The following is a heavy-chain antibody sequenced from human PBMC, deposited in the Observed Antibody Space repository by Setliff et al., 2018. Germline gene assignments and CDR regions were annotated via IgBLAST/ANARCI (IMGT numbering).Heavy chain of an antibody. CDR2: ISPYNGYI. CDR1: GYTFSTYG. V-gene: IGHV1-18*01. Sequence: ASVKVSCKASGYTFSTYGIAWVRQAPGQGLEWMGWISPYNGYIIYAHKFQGRFTISRDNSKNTLYLQMNSLRAEDTAVYYCASYCSSTSCPFDYWGQGTLVTVSS. D-gene: IGHD2-2*01. J-gene: IGHJ4*02. CDR3: ASYCSSTSCPFDY.